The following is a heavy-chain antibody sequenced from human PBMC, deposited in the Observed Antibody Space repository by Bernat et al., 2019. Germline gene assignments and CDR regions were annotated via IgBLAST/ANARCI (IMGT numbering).Heavy chain of an antibody. J-gene: IGHJ3*02. D-gene: IGHD6-19*01. CDR2: ISSSGSTI. CDR3: ARDRPVYSSGWYDRAFDI. V-gene: IGHV3-48*03. Sequence: EVQLVESGGGLVQPGGSLRLSCAASGFTFSSYEMNWVRQAPGKGLEWVSYISSSGSTIYYADSVKGRFTISRDNAKNSLYLQMNSLRAEDTAVYYCARDRPVYSSGWYDRAFDIWGQGTIVTVSS. CDR1: GFTFSSYE.